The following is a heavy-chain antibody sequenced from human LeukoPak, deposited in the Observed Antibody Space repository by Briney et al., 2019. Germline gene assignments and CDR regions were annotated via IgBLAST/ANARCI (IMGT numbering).Heavy chain of an antibody. J-gene: IGHJ4*02. V-gene: IGHV3-7*03. CDR2: INEDGSVK. CDR3: AKDVNGGDY. CDR1: GFTFTSYW. D-gene: IGHD7-27*01. Sequence: GGSLRLSCAASGFTFTSYWMTWVRQAPGKGLEWLTNINEDGSVKHYVDSVRGRFTISRDNAKSSLYLQMNSLRAEDTAVYYCAKDVNGGDYWGQGTLVTVSS.